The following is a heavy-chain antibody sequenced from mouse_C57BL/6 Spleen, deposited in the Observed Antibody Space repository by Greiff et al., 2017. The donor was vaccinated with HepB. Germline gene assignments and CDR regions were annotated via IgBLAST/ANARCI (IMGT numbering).Heavy chain of an antibody. V-gene: IGHV5-4*01. Sequence: EVKLVDSGGGLVKPGGSLKLSCAASGFTFSSYAMSWVRQTPEKRLEWVATISDGGSYTYYPDNVKGRFTISRDNAKNNLYLQMSHLKSEDTAMYYCAREGRRDAMDYWGQGTSVTVSS. CDR3: AREGRRDAMDY. J-gene: IGHJ4*01. CDR2: ISDGGSYT. CDR1: GFTFSSYA.